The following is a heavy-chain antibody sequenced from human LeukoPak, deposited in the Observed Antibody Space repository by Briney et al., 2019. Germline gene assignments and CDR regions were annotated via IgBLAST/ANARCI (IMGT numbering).Heavy chain of an antibody. V-gene: IGHV3-7*03. CDR1: RFTLSSYW. J-gene: IGHJ4*02. D-gene: IGHD1-26*01. CDR2: IKQDGSEK. CDR3: EGSGY. Sequence: AGGSLRLSCAASRFTLSSYWMSWVRQAPGKGLEWVAYIKQDGSEKYYVDSVKGRFTISRDNSKNTLYLQMNSLRAEDTAVYYCEGSGYWGQGTLVTVSS.